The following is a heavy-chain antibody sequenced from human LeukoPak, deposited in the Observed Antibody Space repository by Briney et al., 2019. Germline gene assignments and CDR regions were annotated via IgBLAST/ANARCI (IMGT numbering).Heavy chain of an antibody. Sequence: GGSLRLSCAASGFTFSSYSMNWVRQAPGKGLEWVSYISSSSSTIYYADSVKGRFTISRDNAKNSLYLQMNRLRAEDTAVYYCARDNTYYDFWSGYYIFDYWGQGTLVTVSS. CDR2: ISSSSSTI. D-gene: IGHD3-3*01. J-gene: IGHJ4*02. CDR3: ARDNTYYDFWSGYYIFDY. V-gene: IGHV3-48*01. CDR1: GFTFSSYS.